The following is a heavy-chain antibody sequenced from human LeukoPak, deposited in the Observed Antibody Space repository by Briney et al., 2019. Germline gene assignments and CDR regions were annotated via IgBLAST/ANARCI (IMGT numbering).Heavy chain of an antibody. V-gene: IGHV4-59*01. Sequence: SETLSLTCTVSGGSISSYYWSWIRQPPGKGLEWIGYIYYSGSTNYNPSLESRVTISVDTSKNQFSLKLSSVTPADTAVYYCARDLYNWLDPWGQGTLVTVSS. J-gene: IGHJ5*02. CDR2: IYYSGST. CDR1: GGSISSYY. CDR3: ARDLYNWLDP.